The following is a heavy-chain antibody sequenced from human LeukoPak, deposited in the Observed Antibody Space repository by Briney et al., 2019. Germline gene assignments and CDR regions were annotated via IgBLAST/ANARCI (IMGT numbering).Heavy chain of an antibody. Sequence: ASVKVSCKASGGTFSSYAISWVRQAPGQGLEWMGWINPNSGGTNYAQKFQGRVTMTRDTSISTAYMELSRLRSDDTAVYYCARDAYSSGWSLYYYYYGMDVWGQGTTVTVSS. D-gene: IGHD6-19*01. CDR2: INPNSGGT. J-gene: IGHJ6*02. CDR3: ARDAYSSGWSLYYYYYGMDV. CDR1: GGTFSSYA. V-gene: IGHV1-2*02.